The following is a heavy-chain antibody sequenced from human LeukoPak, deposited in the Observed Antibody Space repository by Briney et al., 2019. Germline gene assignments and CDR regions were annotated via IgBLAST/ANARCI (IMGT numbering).Heavy chain of an antibody. V-gene: IGHV1-18*01. CDR2: ISAYNGNT. J-gene: IGHJ4*02. CDR1: GYTFTSYG. Sequence: GASVKVSCKASGYTFTSYGISWVRQAPGQGLEWMGWISAYNGNTNYAQKLQGRVTMTTDTSTSTAYMELRSLRSDDTATYYCARESYDVLTGHQYYFDYWGQGTQVTVSS. CDR3: ARESYDVLTGHQYYFDY. D-gene: IGHD3-9*01.